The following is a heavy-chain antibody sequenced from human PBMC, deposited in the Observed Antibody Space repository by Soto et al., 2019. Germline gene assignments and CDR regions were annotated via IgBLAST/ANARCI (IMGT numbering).Heavy chain of an antibody. CDR2: VRGDNGRT. Sequence: QVQLVQSGAEVKKPGASVKVSCKASGYTFTTHGISWVRQVPGQGLEWMGWVRGDNGRTNYAQSLQGRVTMNTDTSTNTAYMELRRLRSDDTAVYYCARDIGYCRSGTCYREWFDPWGQGTLVTVSS. CDR3: ARDIGYCRSGTCYREWFDP. J-gene: IGHJ5*02. V-gene: IGHV1-18*01. D-gene: IGHD2-15*01. CDR1: GYTFTTHG.